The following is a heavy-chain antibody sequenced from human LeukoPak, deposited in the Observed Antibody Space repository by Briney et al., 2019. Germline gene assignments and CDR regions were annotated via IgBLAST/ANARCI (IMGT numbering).Heavy chain of an antibody. CDR1: GYTFTGHY. V-gene: IGHV1-2*02. CDR2: ISPNSGDT. D-gene: IGHD6-19*01. J-gene: IGHJ6*03. CDR3: ARAAIAVAGDYHYHYMDV. Sequence: ASVKVSCKASGYTFTGHYMHWVRQAPGQGLEWMGWISPNSGDTDYAQRFQGRVTMTRDASISTAYMELSRLRSDDTAVYYCARAAIAVAGDYHYHYMDVWGKGTTVTVSS.